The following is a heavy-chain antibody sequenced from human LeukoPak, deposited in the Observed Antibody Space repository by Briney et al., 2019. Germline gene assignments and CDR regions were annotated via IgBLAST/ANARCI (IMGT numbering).Heavy chain of an antibody. CDR3: ACNYYDSSGYYYKKRRYYYYGMDV. CDR1: GYTFTGYY. Sequence: ASVTVSCKASGYTFTGYYIHWVRQAPGQGLEWMGWIYPYSGDTNYAQNFQGRVTMTRDTSISTAYMELSRLRSDDTAVYYCACNYYDSSGYYYKKRRYYYYGMDVWGQGTTVTVSS. V-gene: IGHV1-2*02. CDR2: IYPYSGDT. J-gene: IGHJ6*02. D-gene: IGHD3-22*01.